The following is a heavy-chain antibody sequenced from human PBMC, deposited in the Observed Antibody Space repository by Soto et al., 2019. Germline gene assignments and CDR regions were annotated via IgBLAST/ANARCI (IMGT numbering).Heavy chain of an antibody. CDR1: GYSFTSYW. Sequence: GESLKISCKGSGYSFTSYWIGWVRQMPGKGLEWMGIIYPVDSDTRYSPSFQGRVTISADKSISTAYLQWSSLKASDTAIYYCARRGNVYGPRSYFDDWGQGTPVTVSS. D-gene: IGHD5-18*01. V-gene: IGHV5-51*01. CDR3: ARRGNVYGPRSYFDD. J-gene: IGHJ4*02. CDR2: IYPVDSDT.